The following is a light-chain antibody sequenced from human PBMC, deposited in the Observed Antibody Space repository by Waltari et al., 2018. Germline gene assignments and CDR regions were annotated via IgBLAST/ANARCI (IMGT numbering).Light chain of an antibody. CDR1: SVSLSSTSY. CDR2: KRK. V-gene: IGLV8-61*01. CDR3: SVYMGSGVWV. J-gene: IGLJ3*02. Sequence: QTVVTQEPSLSVSPGGTVTLTCALSSVSLSSTSYATWYRQTPGQAPRTLVYKRKCRAFGVLGRVSGTVLGNKAALTITGAQADDESDYFCSVYMGSGVWVFGGGTKLTVL.